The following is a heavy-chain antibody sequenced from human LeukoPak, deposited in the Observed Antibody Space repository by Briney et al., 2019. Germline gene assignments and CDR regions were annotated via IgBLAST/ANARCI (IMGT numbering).Heavy chain of an antibody. J-gene: IGHJ4*02. D-gene: IGHD3-22*01. V-gene: IGHV1-18*01. Sequence: ASVKVSCKASGYTFTSYGISWVRQAPGQGLEWMGWISAYNGNTNYAQKLQGRVTMTTDTSTSTAYMELRSLRSDDTAVYYCARESARLYYYDSSCYYYWGQGTLVTVSS. CDR3: ARESARLYYYDSSCYYY. CDR2: ISAYNGNT. CDR1: GYTFTSYG.